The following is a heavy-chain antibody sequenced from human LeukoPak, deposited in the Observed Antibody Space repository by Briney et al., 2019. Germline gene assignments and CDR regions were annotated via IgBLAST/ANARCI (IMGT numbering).Heavy chain of an antibody. CDR1: GFDFSSNW. Sequence: GGSLRLSCAASGFDFSSNWMHWVRHAPGQGLVWVSRIKGDGISTNYADSVKGRFTISRDNAKNSLYLQMNSLRAEDTAVYYCARALTGATQDYWGQGTLVTVSS. CDR3: ARALTGATQDY. D-gene: IGHD7-27*01. CDR2: IKGDGIST. J-gene: IGHJ4*02. V-gene: IGHV3-74*01.